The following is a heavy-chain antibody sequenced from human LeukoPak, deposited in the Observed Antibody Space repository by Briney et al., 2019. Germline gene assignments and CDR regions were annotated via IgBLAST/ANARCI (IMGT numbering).Heavy chain of an antibody. V-gene: IGHV4-34*01. Sequence: SETLSLTCAVYGGSFSGYYWSWISQPPGKGLEWIGVINHSGSTNYTPSLNSRVTISVDTSKNQFSLKLSSVTAADTAVYYCARVVYYDFWSGYFTEFDYWGQGTLVTVSS. J-gene: IGHJ4*02. D-gene: IGHD3-3*01. CDR1: GGSFSGYY. CDR2: INHSGST. CDR3: ARVVYYDFWSGYFTEFDY.